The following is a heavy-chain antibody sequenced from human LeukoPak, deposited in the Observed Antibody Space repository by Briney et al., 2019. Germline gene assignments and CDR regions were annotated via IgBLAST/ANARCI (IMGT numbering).Heavy chain of an antibody. CDR2: IDPSDSYT. V-gene: IGHV5-10-1*01. CDR1: GYSFTNYW. Sequence: GESLRISCKGSGYSFTNYWISWARQMPGKGLEWMGRIDPSDSYTNYSPSFQGHVTISADKSISTAYLQWSSLKASDTAMYYCARHYRYYYDSSDYYYGASGAFDIWGQGTMVTVSS. CDR3: ARHYRYYYDSSDYYYGASGAFDI. D-gene: IGHD3-22*01. J-gene: IGHJ3*02.